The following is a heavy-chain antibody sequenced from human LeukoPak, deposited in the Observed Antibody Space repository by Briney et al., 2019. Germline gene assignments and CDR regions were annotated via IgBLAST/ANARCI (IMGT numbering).Heavy chain of an antibody. D-gene: IGHD3-9*01. CDR3: AKAFLGYYDILTGYGPSQTELGLFDY. J-gene: IGHJ4*02. V-gene: IGHV3-30*02. CDR1: GFTFSSYG. Sequence: GGSLRLSCAASGFTFSSYGMHWVRQAPGKGLEWVAFIRYDGSNKYYADSVKGRFTISRDNSKNTLYLQMNSLRAEDTAVYYCAKAFLGYYDILTGYGPSQTELGLFDYWGQGTLVTVSS. CDR2: IRYDGSNK.